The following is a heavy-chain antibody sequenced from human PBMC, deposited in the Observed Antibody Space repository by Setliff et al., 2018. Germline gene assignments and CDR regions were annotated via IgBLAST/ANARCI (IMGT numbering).Heavy chain of an antibody. CDR1: GFSLNTTGIR. Sequence: SGPTLVNPTQTLTLTCTFSGFSLNTTGIRVNWIRQPPGKALEWVARVDWDDDKFYSPPLRTRLAISKDTSENQVVLTMTNMDPADTATYYCARSKGVAGIFDYWGQGTLVTVSS. D-gene: IGHD6-19*01. CDR3: ARSKGVAGIFDY. V-gene: IGHV2-70*04. CDR2: VDWDDDK. J-gene: IGHJ4*02.